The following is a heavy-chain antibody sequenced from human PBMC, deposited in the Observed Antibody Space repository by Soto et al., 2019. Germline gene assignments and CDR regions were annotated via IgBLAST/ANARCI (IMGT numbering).Heavy chain of an antibody. Sequence: GGSLRLSCTASGFTFGDYAMSWVRQAPGKGLEWVGFIRSKAYGGTTEYAASVKGRFTISRDDSKSIAYLQMNSLKTEDTAVYYCTRGLDGSYYYYGMDVWGQGATVTVSS. CDR3: TRGLDGSYYYYGMDV. V-gene: IGHV3-49*04. CDR1: GFTFGDYA. D-gene: IGHD1-26*01. CDR2: IRSKAYGGTT. J-gene: IGHJ6*02.